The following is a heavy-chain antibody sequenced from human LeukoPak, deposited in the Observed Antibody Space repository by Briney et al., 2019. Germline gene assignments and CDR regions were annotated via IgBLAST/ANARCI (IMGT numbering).Heavy chain of an antibody. J-gene: IGHJ4*02. CDR1: GFTFSSYA. Sequence: GGSLRLSCAASGFTFSSYAMSWVRQAPGMGLEWVSAIGGSDGNTYYADSVKGRFTISRDNSKNSLHLQINSLRADDTAVYYCAKVQYSDYDMNFDSWGQGTMVTVSS. CDR2: IGGSDGNT. CDR3: AKVQYSDYDMNFDS. V-gene: IGHV3-23*01. D-gene: IGHD5-12*01.